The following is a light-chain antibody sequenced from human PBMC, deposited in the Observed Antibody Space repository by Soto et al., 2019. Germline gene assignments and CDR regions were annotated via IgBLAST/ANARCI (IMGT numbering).Light chain of an antibody. V-gene: IGLV2-14*03. CDR3: SSYTNTSTLV. Sequence: QSALTQPGSVSGSPGQSITISCTGTSRDVGAYNLVSWYQQHPGRAPKLFIFDVSDRPSGVSNRFSGSKSGNTASLTISGLQAEDEAFYYCSSYTNTSTLVFGGGTQLTVL. CDR2: DVS. J-gene: IGLJ3*02. CDR1: SRDVGAYNL.